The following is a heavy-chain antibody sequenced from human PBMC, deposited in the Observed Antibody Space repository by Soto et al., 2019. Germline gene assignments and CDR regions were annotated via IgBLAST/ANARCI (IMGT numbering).Heavy chain of an antibody. Sequence: GGSLRLSCAASGFTLSNFWMSWVRQAPGKGLEWVANINQDGSEKYYVDSVKGRFTISRDDAKNSLYLQMNSLRAEDTAVYYCVRDKFAVIMTSYYYYMDVWGNGTTVTVSS. CDR1: GFTLSNFW. V-gene: IGHV3-7*01. CDR3: VRDKFAVIMTSYYYYMDV. J-gene: IGHJ6*03. D-gene: IGHD3-16*01. CDR2: INQDGSEK.